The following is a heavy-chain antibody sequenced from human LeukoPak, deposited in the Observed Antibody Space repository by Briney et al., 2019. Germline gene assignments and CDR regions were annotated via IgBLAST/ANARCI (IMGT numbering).Heavy chain of an antibody. CDR1: GDSINTYY. J-gene: IGHJ5*02. D-gene: IGHD3-10*01. V-gene: IGHV4-59*12. Sequence: PSETLSLTCTVSGDSINTYYWSWIRQPPGKGLEWIGYIYYSGSTYYNPSLKSRVTISVDTSKNQFSLKLSSVTAADTAVYYCARDVGGGSGSYPYNWFDPWGQGTLVTVSS. CDR3: ARDVGGGSGSYPYNWFDP. CDR2: IYYSGST.